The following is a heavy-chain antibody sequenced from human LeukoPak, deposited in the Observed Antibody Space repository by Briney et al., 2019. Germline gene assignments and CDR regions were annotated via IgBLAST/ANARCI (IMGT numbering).Heavy chain of an antibody. V-gene: IGHV3-53*01. CDR2: IYSAGST. J-gene: IGHJ4*02. D-gene: IGHD3-10*01. CDR1: GFTVSRNY. Sequence: GGSLRLSCAASGFTVSRNYMNWVRQAPGKGLEWVSVIYSAGSTYYADSVKGRFTISRDNSKNTLYLQMNSLKTEDTAVYYCTTDLVVLWFGEQSYFDYWGQGTLVTVSS. CDR3: TTDLVVLWFGEQSYFDY.